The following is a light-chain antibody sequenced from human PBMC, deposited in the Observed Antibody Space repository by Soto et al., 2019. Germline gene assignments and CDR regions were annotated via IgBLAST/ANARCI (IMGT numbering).Light chain of an antibody. CDR1: QSISNF. CDR2: AAS. J-gene: IGKJ1*01. Sequence: EIQMTQSPSSLSASVGDRVTITCRSSQSISNFLNWYQQKPGKAPNLLIYAASTLQSGVPSRFSGSGSGTDFTLTISSLQPEDFATYYCQHYNSYSEALGQGTKVDIK. CDR3: QHYNSYSEA. V-gene: IGKV1-39*01.